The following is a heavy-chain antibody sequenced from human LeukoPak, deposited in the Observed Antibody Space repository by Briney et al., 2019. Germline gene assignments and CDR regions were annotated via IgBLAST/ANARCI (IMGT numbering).Heavy chain of an antibody. CDR1: GFTFSNYW. J-gene: IGHJ4*02. V-gene: IGHV3-74*01. Sequence: GGSLRLSCAASGFTFSNYWMHWVRQAPGKGLVWVSRITSDGSGTNYADSVKGRFTISRDNAKNTLYLQMNSLRAEDTAVYYCARDGSLPDYWGQGTLVTVSS. CDR2: ITSDGSGT. CDR3: ARDGSLPDY.